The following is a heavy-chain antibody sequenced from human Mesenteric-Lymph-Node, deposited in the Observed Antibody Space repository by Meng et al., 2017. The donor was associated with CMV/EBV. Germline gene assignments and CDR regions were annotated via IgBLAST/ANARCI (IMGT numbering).Heavy chain of an antibody. D-gene: IGHD2-15*01. CDR2: IIPIFETA. CDR3: AREGARGPKNPFDY. Sequence: AGGSFSTYGFSWVRQAPGQGLEWMGGIIPIFETANYAQKFQGRVTITADKSTSTVYMELSSLRFEDTAVYYCAREGARGPKNPFDYWGQGTLVTVSS. CDR1: GGSFSTYG. J-gene: IGHJ4*02. V-gene: IGHV1-69*06.